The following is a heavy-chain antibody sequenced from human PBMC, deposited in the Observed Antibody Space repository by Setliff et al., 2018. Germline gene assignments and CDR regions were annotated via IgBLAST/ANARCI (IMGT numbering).Heavy chain of an antibody. CDR1: GYPFTSYD. CDR2: LNPSSGDT. J-gene: IGHJ4*02. Sequence: GASVKVSCKASGYPFTSYDIHWLRLTSGQGLEWMGWLNPSSGDTGFATKLQGRVTLTTEKSTSTAYMELDSLGPDDTAVYYCARDSSTTVGGDFDYWGQGTLVTVSS. D-gene: IGHD6-6*01. V-gene: IGHV1-8*02. CDR3: ARDSSTTVGGDFDY.